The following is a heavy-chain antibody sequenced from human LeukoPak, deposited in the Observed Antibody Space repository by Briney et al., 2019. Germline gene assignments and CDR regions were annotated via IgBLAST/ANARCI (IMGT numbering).Heavy chain of an antibody. J-gene: IGHJ4*02. CDR2: IYYSGST. V-gene: IGHV4-39*01. D-gene: IGHD5-12*01. CDR1: GGSISSSSDY. Sequence: PSETLSLTCTVSGGSISSSSDYWGGIRQPPGKGLEWIGSIYYSGSTYYNPSLKSRVTISVDTSQNQYALKLTSEAAADTAVYYCARHEKGYSGYETPPYFDYWGGGTLVTVSS. CDR3: ARHEKGYSGYETPPYFDY.